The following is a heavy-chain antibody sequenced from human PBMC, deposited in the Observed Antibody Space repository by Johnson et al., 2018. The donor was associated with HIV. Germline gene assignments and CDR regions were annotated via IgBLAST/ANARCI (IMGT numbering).Heavy chain of an antibody. Sequence: QVRLVESGGGLVQPGGSLRLSCAASGFTFSSYGMHWVRQAPGKGLEWVSGISGSGGSTYYADSVKGRFTLSRDNSKNTLYLQMNSLRAEDTAVYYCAKMAGSDNSTVPLPVKKPREDAFDIWGQGTMVTVSS. CDR3: AKMAGSDNSTVPLPVKKPREDAFDI. CDR2: ISGSGGST. CDR1: GFTFSSYG. V-gene: IGHV3-NL1*01. J-gene: IGHJ3*02. D-gene: IGHD1-26*01.